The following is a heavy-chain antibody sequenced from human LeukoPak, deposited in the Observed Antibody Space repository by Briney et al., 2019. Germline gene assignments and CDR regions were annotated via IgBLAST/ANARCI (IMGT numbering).Heavy chain of an antibody. Sequence: GASVKASCKASGYTFTSYDINWVRQATGQGLEWMGWMNPNSGNTGYAQKFQGRVTMTRNTSISTAYMELSSLRSEDTAVYYCARRLASYYGMDVWGQGTTVTVSS. V-gene: IGHV1-8*01. CDR2: MNPNSGNT. J-gene: IGHJ6*02. CDR3: ARRLASYYGMDV. CDR1: GYTFTSYD.